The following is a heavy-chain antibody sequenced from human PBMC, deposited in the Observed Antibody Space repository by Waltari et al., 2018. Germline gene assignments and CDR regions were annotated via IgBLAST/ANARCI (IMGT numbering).Heavy chain of an antibody. V-gene: IGHV4-34*01. CDR1: GASFSSYY. CDR2: IRHPGHT. D-gene: IGHD3-3*01. J-gene: IGHJ5*02. Sequence: QVQLQQWGAGLLKPSETLSLTCSVSGASFSSYYWGWVRHVPGKGLEGIGQIRHPGHTNYNPSLQSRVAISIATSRNQFSLRVFSVTAADTGLYFCTRGGNYDFWSHSPFVDPWGQGTQVSVSS. CDR3: TRGGNYDFWSHSPFVDP.